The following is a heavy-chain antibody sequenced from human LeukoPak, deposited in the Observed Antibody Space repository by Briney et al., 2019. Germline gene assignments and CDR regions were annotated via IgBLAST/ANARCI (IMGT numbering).Heavy chain of an antibody. CDR3: ARDLDIVVVPASWFYP. D-gene: IGHD2-2*03. CDR2: ISSSSKYI. CDR1: GFTFSTYS. Sequence: GGSLRLSCAASGFTFSTYSMNWVRQAPGRGLEWVSSISSSSKYIHYADSVKGRFTISRDDAKNSLSLQMNSLRAEDTAVYYCARDLDIVVVPASWFYPWGQGTLVTVSS. V-gene: IGHV3-21*01. J-gene: IGHJ5*02.